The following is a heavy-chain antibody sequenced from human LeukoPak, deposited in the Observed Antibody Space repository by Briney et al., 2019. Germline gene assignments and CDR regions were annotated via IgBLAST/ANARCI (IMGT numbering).Heavy chain of an antibody. CDR2: IQKDGIEK. V-gene: IGHV3-7*02. D-gene: IGHD4-11*01. CDR3: AIEDYIGPVDF. CDR1: GFTFSSYV. Sequence: GGSLRLSCAASGFTFSSYVMTWVRQSPGKGLEWVANIQKDGIEKHYVDSVKGRFTISRDNAKNSPSLQMNSLRAVDTSVYYCAIEDYIGPVDFWGQGTLVTVSS. J-gene: IGHJ4*02.